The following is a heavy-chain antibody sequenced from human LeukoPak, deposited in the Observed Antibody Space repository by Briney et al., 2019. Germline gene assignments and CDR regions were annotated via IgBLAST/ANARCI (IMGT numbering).Heavy chain of an antibody. CDR3: ARDSIAALLDY. CDR2: ISSSSSYI. CDR1: GFTFSSYS. V-gene: IGHV3-21*01. J-gene: IGHJ4*02. Sequence: GGPLRLSCAASGFTFSSYSMNWVRQAPGKGLEWVSSISSSSSYIYYADSVKGRFTISRDNAKNSLYLQMNSLRAEDTAVYYCARDSIAALLDYWGQGTLVTVSS. D-gene: IGHD6-6*01.